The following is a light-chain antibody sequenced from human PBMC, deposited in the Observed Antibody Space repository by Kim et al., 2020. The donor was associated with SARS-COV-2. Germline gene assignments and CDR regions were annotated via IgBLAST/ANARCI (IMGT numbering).Light chain of an antibody. J-gene: IGLJ3*02. CDR2: QDS. Sequence: VSVSPGQTASITCSGDKLGDKYACWYQQKPGQSPVLVIYQDSKRPSGIPERVSGSNSGNTATLTISGTQAMDEADYYCQAWDSTWVFGGGTQLTVL. CDR3: QAWDSTWV. V-gene: IGLV3-1*01. CDR1: KLGDKY.